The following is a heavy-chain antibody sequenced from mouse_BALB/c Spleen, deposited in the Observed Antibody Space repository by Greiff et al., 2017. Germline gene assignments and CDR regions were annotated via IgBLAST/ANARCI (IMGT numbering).Heavy chain of an antibody. CDR2: IDPANGNT. CDR3: ARGVRRYWYFDV. CDR1: GFNIKDTY. D-gene: IGHD2-14*01. Sequence: EVQLQQSGAELVKPGASVKLSCTASGFNIKDTYMHWVKQRPEQGLEWIGRIDPANGNTKYDPKFQGKATITADTSSNTAYLQLSSLTSEDTAVYYCARGVRRYWYFDVWGAGTTVTVSS. V-gene: IGHV14-3*02. J-gene: IGHJ1*01.